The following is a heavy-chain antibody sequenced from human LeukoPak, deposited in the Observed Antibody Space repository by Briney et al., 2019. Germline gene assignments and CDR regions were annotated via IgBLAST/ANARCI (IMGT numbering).Heavy chain of an antibody. V-gene: IGHV3-7*01. D-gene: IGHD4-17*01. CDR1: GFTFSSYS. J-gene: IGHJ1*01. CDR2: IKQDGSEK. CDR3: ARSSSDYPGNFQH. Sequence: GGSLRLSCAASGFTFSSYSMNWVRQPPGKGLEWVANIKQDGSEKYYVDSVKGRFTISRDNAKNSLYLQMNSLRAEDTAVYYCARSSSDYPGNFQHWGQGTLVTVSS.